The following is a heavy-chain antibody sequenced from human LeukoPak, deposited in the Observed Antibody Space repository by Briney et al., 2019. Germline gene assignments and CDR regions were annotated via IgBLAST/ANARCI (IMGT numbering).Heavy chain of an antibody. D-gene: IGHD3-10*01. V-gene: IGHV4-39*07. CDR3: ASLHTQTRYYGSGRGPTH. Sequence: SETLSLTCTVSGGSISSSSYYWGWIRQPPGKGLEWIGSIYYSGSTYYNPSLKSRVTISVDTSKNQFSLKLSSVTAADTAVYYCASLHTQTRYYGSGRGPTHWGQGTLVTVSS. J-gene: IGHJ4*02. CDR1: GGSISSSSYY. CDR2: IYYSGST.